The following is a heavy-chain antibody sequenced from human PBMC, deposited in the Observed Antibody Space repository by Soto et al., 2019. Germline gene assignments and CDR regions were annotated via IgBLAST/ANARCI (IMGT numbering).Heavy chain of an antibody. Sequence: GGSLRLSCAASGFRFSDYLMHWVRQAPGKGLVWVSRINNDGRRTNYADAVKGRFTISRDNAKNTLYLQMNSLRAEDTAVYYCVRDVQFQSFDSWGQGTLVTVSS. CDR3: VRDVQFQSFDS. D-gene: IGHD6-19*01. J-gene: IGHJ4*02. CDR2: INNDGRRT. V-gene: IGHV3-74*01. CDR1: GFRFSDYL.